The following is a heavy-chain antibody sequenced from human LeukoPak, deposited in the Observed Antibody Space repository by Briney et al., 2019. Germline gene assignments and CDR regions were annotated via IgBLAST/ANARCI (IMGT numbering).Heavy chain of an antibody. V-gene: IGHV3-48*01. CDR1: GFTFSSYA. D-gene: IGHD3-22*01. Sequence: PGGSLRLSCAASGFTFSSYAMSWVRQAPGKGLEWVSYTSNRGNTIYYADSVKGRFTISRDNAKNSLYLEMKSLRVEDTAVYYCARDDYYDSSGYHPTSWGQGTLVTVSS. CDR3: ARDDYYDSSGYHPTS. J-gene: IGHJ5*02. CDR2: TSNRGNTI.